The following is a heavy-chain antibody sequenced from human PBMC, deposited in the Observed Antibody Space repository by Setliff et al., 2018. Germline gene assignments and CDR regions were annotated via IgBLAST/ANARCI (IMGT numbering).Heavy chain of an antibody. Sequence: SETLSLTCAVSGYSISSGYYWGWIRQPPGKGLEWIGSIYYSGSTYYNPSLMSRVTISVDTSKNQFSLKLSSVTAADTAVYYCARDPLTTNRRRAFDIWGQGTMVPVSS. V-gene: IGHV4-38-2*02. J-gene: IGHJ3*02. CDR1: GYSISSGYY. CDR2: IYYSGST. D-gene: IGHD4-17*01. CDR3: ARDPLTTNRRRAFDI.